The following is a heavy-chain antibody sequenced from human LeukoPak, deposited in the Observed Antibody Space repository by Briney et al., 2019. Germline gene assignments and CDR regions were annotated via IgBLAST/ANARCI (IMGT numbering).Heavy chain of an antibody. J-gene: IGHJ4*02. D-gene: IGHD6-13*01. V-gene: IGHV3-11*01. Sequence: GGSLRLSFAASGFTFSDYYMSWIRQAPGKGLEWVSYISSSGSTIYYADSVKGRFTISRDNAKNSLYLQMNSLRAEDTAVYYCASTRIAAADHYWGQGTLVTVSS. CDR2: ISSSGSTI. CDR1: GFTFSDYY. CDR3: ASTRIAAADHY.